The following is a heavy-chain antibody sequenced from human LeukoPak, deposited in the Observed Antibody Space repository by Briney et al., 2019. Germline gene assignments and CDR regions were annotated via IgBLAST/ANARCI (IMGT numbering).Heavy chain of an antibody. J-gene: IGHJ3*02. D-gene: IGHD2-2*01. CDR1: GGSISSDDYY. CDR2: IYNSGST. CDR3: ARYIVVVPAASAEDAFDI. V-gene: IGHV4-30-4*01. Sequence: SQTLSLTCTVSGGSISSDDYYWSWIRQPPGKGLEWIGYIYNSGSTYYNPSLKSRVTISVDTSKNQFSLKLNSVTAADTAVYYCARYIVVVPAASAEDAFDIWGQGTMVTVSS.